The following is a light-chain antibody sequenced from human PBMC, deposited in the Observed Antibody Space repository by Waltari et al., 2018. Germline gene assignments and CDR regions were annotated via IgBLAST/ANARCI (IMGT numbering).Light chain of an antibody. Sequence: SALTQPASVSGSPGQSITISCTGTSSDIGTYNFVSWYQEYPGKAPKLIIYEATKRPSGVSDRFSASKSGNMASLTISGLQADDEADYSCCSYAGGTAYVFGTGTRVTVL. V-gene: IGLV2-23*01. CDR2: EAT. CDR3: CSYAGGTAYV. J-gene: IGLJ1*01. CDR1: SSDIGTYNF.